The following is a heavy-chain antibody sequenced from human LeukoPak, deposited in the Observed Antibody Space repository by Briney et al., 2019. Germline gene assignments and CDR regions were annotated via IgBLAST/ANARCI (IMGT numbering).Heavy chain of an antibody. D-gene: IGHD1-26*01. V-gene: IGHV3-23*01. CDR1: VFTSSSYA. CDR2: CSVGGGA. Sequence: EGPLRLSCAASVFTSSSYAVSGVRRSPGHRVEWVTICSVGGGAYYTYYVKGSLTISRDNSKNTLYLQMHSLRAEDTALYYCAKREVGPTSGYFYDYWYQGNGIMVSS. CDR3: AKREVGPTSGYFYDY. J-gene: IGHJ4*02.